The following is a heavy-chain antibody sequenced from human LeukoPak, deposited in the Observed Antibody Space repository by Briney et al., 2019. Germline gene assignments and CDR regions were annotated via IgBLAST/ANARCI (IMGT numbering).Heavy chain of an antibody. CDR3: ARGLLRYFDWLRSHDAFDI. CDR2: INPNSGDT. V-gene: IGHV1-2*04. J-gene: IGHJ3*02. Sequence: ASVKVSCKASGYTFTGYYMHWVRQAPGQGLEWMGWINPNSGDTNYAQKFQGWVTMTRDTSISTAYMELSRLRSDDTAVYYCARGLLRYFDWLRSHDAFDIWGQGTMVTVSS. D-gene: IGHD3-9*01. CDR1: GYTFTGYY.